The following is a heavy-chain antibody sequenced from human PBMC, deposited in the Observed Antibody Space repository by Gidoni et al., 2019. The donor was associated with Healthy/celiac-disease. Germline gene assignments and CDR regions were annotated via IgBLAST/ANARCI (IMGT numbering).Heavy chain of an antibody. Sequence: QVQLLESVGGVVQPGRSLRLSCAASGFTFSSYAMHWVRQAPGKGLEWVAVISYDGSNKYYADSVKGRFTISRDNSKNTLYLQMNSLRAEDTAVYYCARATGGLITYYGMDVWGQGTTVTVSS. V-gene: IGHV3-30-3*01. CDR3: ARATGGLITYYGMDV. J-gene: IGHJ6*02. D-gene: IGHD3-16*01. CDR1: GFTFSSYA. CDR2: ISYDGSNK.